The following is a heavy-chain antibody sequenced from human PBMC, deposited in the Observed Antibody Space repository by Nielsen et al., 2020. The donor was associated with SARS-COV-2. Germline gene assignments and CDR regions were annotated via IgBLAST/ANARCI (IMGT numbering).Heavy chain of an antibody. CDR3: ARESWVVATITGLGY. V-gene: IGHV3-23*01. Sequence: GESLKISCAASGFTFNIYAMAWVRRAPGRGLQWVTGVSASGGSTYYTDSVKGRFSISRDNSKNTLYLQMNSLRAEDTAVYYCARESWVVATITGLGYWGQGTLVTVSS. CDR2: VSASGGST. J-gene: IGHJ4*02. CDR1: GFTFNIYA. D-gene: IGHD5-12*01.